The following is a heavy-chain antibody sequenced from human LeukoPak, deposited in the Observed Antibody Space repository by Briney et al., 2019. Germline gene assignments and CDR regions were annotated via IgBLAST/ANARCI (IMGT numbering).Heavy chain of an antibody. CDR3: ARLPWGDYYDTSGADY. D-gene: IGHD3-22*01. J-gene: IGHJ4*02. Sequence: PGRSLRLSCAASGFTFSGYAMHWVRQAPGKGLEWVAIISYDGNHKYYADSVKGRFTISRTNSKNTLYLQMNSLRAEDSAVYYCARLPWGDYYDTSGADYWGQGTLVTVSS. CDR2: ISYDGNHK. V-gene: IGHV3-30*04. CDR1: GFTFSGYA.